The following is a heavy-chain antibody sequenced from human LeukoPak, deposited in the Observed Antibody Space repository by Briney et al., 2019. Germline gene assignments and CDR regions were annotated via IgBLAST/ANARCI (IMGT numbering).Heavy chain of an antibody. CDR3: TTHTRY. CDR2: IKSKTDGGTT. Sequence: GGSLRLSCEASGFTFSNAWMRWVRQAPGKGLEWVGRIKSKTDGGTTEYAAPVKGSFTISRDDSKHTVDLKIHSLKTEDIDLYYCTTHTRYWGQGTLVTVSS. J-gene: IGHJ4*02. CDR1: GFTFSNAW. V-gene: IGHV3-15*01.